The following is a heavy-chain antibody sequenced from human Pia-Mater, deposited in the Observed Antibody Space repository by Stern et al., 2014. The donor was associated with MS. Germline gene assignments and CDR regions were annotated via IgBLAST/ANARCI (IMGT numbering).Heavy chain of an antibody. V-gene: IGHV3-21*01. D-gene: IGHD6-13*01. CDR2: ISSSSSYI. Sequence: VQLVESGGGLVKPGGPRGVSWAASGCTFSSYSMNWVRQAPGKGLEWVSSISSSSSYIYYADSGKGRFTISRDNAKNSLYLQMNSLRAEDTAVYYCARDTSSWYGVDYWGQGTLVTVSS. J-gene: IGHJ4*02. CDR3: ARDTSSWYGVDY. CDR1: GCTFSSYS.